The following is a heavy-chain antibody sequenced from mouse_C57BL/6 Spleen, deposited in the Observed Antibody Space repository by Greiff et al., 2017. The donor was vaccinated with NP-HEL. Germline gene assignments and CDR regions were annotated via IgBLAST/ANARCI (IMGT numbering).Heavy chain of an antibody. CDR2: IFPGSGST. CDR1: GYTFTDYY. CDR3: ARSKSGGYLYYFDY. J-gene: IGHJ2*01. Sequence: QVHVKQFGPELVKPGASVKISCKASGYTFTDYYINWVKQRPGQGLEWIGWIFPGSGSTYYNEKFKGKATLTVDKSSSTAYMLLSSLTSEDSAVYFCARSKSGGYLYYFDYWGQGTTLTVSS. V-gene: IGHV1-75*01.